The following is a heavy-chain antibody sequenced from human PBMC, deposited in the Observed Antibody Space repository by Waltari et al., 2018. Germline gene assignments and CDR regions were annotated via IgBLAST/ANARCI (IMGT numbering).Heavy chain of an antibody. CDR3: ARGGLGVILDY. V-gene: IGHV3-21*01. Sequence: EVQLVESGGGLVKPGGSLRLSCAASGFTFSSYSMNWVRQAPGKGLEWVSSISSSSSYIYYADSVKGRFTSARDNAKNSLYLQMNSLRAEDTAVYYCARGGLGVILDYWGQGTLVTVSS. CDR2: ISSSSSYI. D-gene: IGHD2-21*01. CDR1: GFTFSSYS. J-gene: IGHJ4*02.